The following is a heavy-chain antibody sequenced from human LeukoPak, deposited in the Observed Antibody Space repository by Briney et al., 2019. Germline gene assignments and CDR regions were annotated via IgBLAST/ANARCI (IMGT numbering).Heavy chain of an antibody. CDR3: ARWSAAVPKMFDP. Sequence: SETLSLTCAVYGGSFTAYYWTWIRQSPGKGLEWIGVTTHSGSTHYNPSLESRVTISVDTSKNQFFLNLTSLTAADTAVYYCARWSAAVPKMFDPWGQGTLVTVSS. J-gene: IGHJ5*02. D-gene: IGHD6-25*01. CDR1: GGSFTAYY. CDR2: TTHSGST. V-gene: IGHV4-34*01.